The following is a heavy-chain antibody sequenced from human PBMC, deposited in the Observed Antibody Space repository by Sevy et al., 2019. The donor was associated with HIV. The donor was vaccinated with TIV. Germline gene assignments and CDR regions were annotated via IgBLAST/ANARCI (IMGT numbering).Heavy chain of an antibody. CDR1: GDSMNDYY. CDR2: IYSSGRT. J-gene: IGHJ4*02. V-gene: IGHV4-4*07. CDR3: ARADYFDRSGYYYGFDS. D-gene: IGHD3-22*01. Sequence: SETLSLTCSVSGDSMNDYYWSWIRQPAGKGLEWIGRIYSSGRTNYNPSLKSRLTISVDMSKNQFSLQLSSVTAAETAVYFCARADYFDRSGYYYGFDSWGQGILVTVSS.